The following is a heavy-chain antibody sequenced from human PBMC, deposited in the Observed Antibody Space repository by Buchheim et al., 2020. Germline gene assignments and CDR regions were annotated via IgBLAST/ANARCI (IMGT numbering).Heavy chain of an antibody. CDR2: IYYSGST. Sequence: QVQLQQWGAGLLKPSETLSLTCTVSGGSISSGGYYWSWIRQHPGKGLEWIGYIYYSGSTYYNPSLKSRVTISVDTSKNQFSLKLSSVTAADTAVYYCARDWGDSSGYSNWFDPWGQGTL. CDR3: ARDWGDSSGYSNWFDP. V-gene: IGHV4-31*03. CDR1: GGSISSGGYY. D-gene: IGHD3-22*01. J-gene: IGHJ5*02.